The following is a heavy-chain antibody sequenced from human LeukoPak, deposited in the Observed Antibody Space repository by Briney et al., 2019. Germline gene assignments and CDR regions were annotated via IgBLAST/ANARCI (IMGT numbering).Heavy chain of an antibody. J-gene: IGHJ3*01. CDR1: GDSISSYY. CDR3: ARGRVYFYGSGSRYLDDAFDL. V-gene: IGHV4-59*01. CDR2: ISYGGNT. Sequence: SETLSLTCTVAGDSISSYYWNWIRQSPGKGLEWVGQISYGGNTKYNPSLRGRVTISADTSKFSLKLTSVTAADTAVYFRARGRVYFYGSGSRYLDDAFDLWGQGTTVTVSS. D-gene: IGHD3-10*01.